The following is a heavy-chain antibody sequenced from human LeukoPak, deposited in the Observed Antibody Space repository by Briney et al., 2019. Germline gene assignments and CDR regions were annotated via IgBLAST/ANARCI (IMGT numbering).Heavy chain of an antibody. V-gene: IGHV3-23*01. CDR2: ISGSGGST. Sequence: GGSLRLSCAASGFTFSSYAMSWVRQAPGKGLEWVSAISGSGGSTYYADSVKGRFTISRDNSKNTLYLQMNSLRAEDTAVYYCAKGEHSSSPGYYYYYGMDVWGQGTTVTVSS. CDR3: AKGEHSSSPGYYYYYGMDV. CDR1: GFTFSSYA. J-gene: IGHJ6*02. D-gene: IGHD6-6*01.